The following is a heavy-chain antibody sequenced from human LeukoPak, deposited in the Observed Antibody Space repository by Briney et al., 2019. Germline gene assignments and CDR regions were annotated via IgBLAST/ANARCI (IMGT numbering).Heavy chain of an antibody. CDR2: IYYSGST. CDR3: ARLDDSSGYYYDGAFDI. V-gene: IGHV4-59*08. CDR1: GGSISSYH. Sequence: SETLSLTCTVSGGSISSYHWSWIRQPPGKGLEWIGYIYYSGSTNYNPSLKSRVTISVDTSKNQFSLKLSSVTAADTAVYYCARLDDSSGYYYDGAFDIWGQGTMVTVSS. D-gene: IGHD3-22*01. J-gene: IGHJ3*02.